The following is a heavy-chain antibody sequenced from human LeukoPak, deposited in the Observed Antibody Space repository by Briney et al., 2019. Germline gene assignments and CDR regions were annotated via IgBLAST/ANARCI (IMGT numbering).Heavy chain of an antibody. CDR3: ARDISRYPPMVRGVIIGGAFDI. CDR2: IKQDGSEK. D-gene: IGHD3-10*01. CDR1: GFAFSDYW. V-gene: IGHV3-7*01. J-gene: IGHJ3*02. Sequence: GGSLRLSCATSGFAFSDYWMSWVRQAPGKGLEWVANIKQDGSEKYYVDSVKGRFTISRDNAKNSLYLQMNSLRAEDTAVYYCARDISRYPPMVRGVIIGGAFDIWGQGTMVTVSS.